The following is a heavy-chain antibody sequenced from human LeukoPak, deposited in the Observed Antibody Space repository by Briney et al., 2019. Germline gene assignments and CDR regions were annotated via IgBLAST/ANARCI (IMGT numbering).Heavy chain of an antibody. CDR3: AKDEGGSSSGSSPHQ. V-gene: IGHV3-9*01. CDR2: ISWNSGDI. Sequence: GRSLRLSCAASGFTFYNYAMHCVRQVPGEGLEWVSGISWNSGDIGYADSVKGRFTISRDNAKNSLYLQMNSLRAEDTALYYCAKDEGGSSSGSSPHQWGQGTLVTVSS. CDR1: GFTFYNYA. D-gene: IGHD2-2*01. J-gene: IGHJ4*02.